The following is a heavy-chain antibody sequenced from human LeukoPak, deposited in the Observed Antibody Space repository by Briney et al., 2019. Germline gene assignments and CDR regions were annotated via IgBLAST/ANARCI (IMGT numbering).Heavy chain of an antibody. CDR3: ARVDTVGTVNPFY. CDR1: GYTFSAFY. D-gene: IGHD5-12*01. V-gene: IGHV1-2*02. Sequence: ASVKVSCKTSGYTFSAFYIHWVRQVPGQGLEWMGWLRPDTGATNFAQNFLGRVTMTGDTSISTAYMELSRLRPDDTAVHYCARVDTVGTVNPFYWGQGTLVTVSS. CDR2: LRPDTGAT. J-gene: IGHJ4*02.